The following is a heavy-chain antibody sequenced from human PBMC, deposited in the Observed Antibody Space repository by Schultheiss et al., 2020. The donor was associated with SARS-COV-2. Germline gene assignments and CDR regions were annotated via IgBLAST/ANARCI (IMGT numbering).Heavy chain of an antibody. CDR1: GGSVSSGSYY. J-gene: IGHJ6*03. D-gene: IGHD2-2*01. CDR3: AREREYQLPPYYYYYYMDV. CDR2: INHSGST. Sequence: SETLSLTCIVSGGSVSSGSYYWSWIRQPPGKGLEWIGEINHSGSTNYNPSLKSRVTISVDTSKNHFSLKLNSVTAADTAVYYCAREREYQLPPYYYYYYMDVWGKGTTVTVSS. V-gene: IGHV4-61*03.